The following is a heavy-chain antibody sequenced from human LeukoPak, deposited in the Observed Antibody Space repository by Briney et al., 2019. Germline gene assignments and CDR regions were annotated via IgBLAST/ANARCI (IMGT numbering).Heavy chain of an antibody. J-gene: IGHJ4*02. CDR1: GGSFSGYY. Sequence: SETLSLTCAVYGGSFSGYYWSWIRQPPGKGLEWIGEINHSGSTNYNPSLKSRVTISVDTSKNQFSLKLSSVTAADAAVYYCARMLPGYSYGWGYFDYWGQGTLVTVSS. CDR3: ARMLPGYSYGWGYFDY. D-gene: IGHD5-18*01. V-gene: IGHV4-34*01. CDR2: INHSGST.